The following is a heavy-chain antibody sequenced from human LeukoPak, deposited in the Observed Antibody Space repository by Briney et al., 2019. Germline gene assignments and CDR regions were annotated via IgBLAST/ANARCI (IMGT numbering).Heavy chain of an antibody. CDR1: GFSVSSND. V-gene: IGHV3-53*01. D-gene: IGHD1-14*01. J-gene: IGHJ4*02. CDR2: IHSGGTR. Sequence: GGSLRLSCAASGFSVSSNDMSWVRQAPGKGLEWVSLIHSGGTRYTDSVRGRFTISRDNSKNTLYLQMNSLRAEDTAMYYCASRYHIDYWGQGTLVTVSS. CDR3: ASRYHIDY.